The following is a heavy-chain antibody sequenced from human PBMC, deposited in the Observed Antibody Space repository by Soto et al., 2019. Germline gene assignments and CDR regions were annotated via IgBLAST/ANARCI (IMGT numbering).Heavy chain of an antibody. CDR1: GYTFTNYY. CDR3: ARGLAAGDY. J-gene: IGHJ4*02. D-gene: IGHD6-13*01. Sequence: QVQLVQSGAEVKKPGASVKLSCKASGYTFTNYYIHWVRQAPGQGLGWMAIINPNGGSTNYAQKLQGRVTLTRDTSTSTVYIAVSSLKSEDTAVYYCARGLAAGDYWGQGTLVTVSS. CDR2: INPNGGST. V-gene: IGHV1-46*01.